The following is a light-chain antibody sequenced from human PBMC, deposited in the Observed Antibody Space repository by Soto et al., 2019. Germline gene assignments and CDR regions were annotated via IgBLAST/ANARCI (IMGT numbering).Light chain of an antibody. CDR3: QQSYDTPPVT. CDR1: QSISYY. CDR2: AAS. Sequence: DIQLTQSPSSLSASVGDRVNITCRASQSISYYLNWYQQEPGKAPKLLIYAASSLQSGVPSRFSGSGSGADFTLTISGLQPEDFAIDYCQQSYDTPPVTVGQG. J-gene: IGKJ5*01. V-gene: IGKV1-39*01.